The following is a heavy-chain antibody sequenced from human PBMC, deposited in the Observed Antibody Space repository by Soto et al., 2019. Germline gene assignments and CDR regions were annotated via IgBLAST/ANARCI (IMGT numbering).Heavy chain of an antibody. Sequence: SVKVSCKASGGTFSSYAISWVRQAPGQGLEWMGGIIPIFGTANYAQKFQGRVTITADESTSTAYMELSSLRSEDTAVYYCARDRAHDYGGNLLFDYWGQGTLVTVSS. D-gene: IGHD4-17*01. CDR1: GGTFSSYA. V-gene: IGHV1-69*13. J-gene: IGHJ4*02. CDR2: IIPIFGTA. CDR3: ARDRAHDYGGNLLFDY.